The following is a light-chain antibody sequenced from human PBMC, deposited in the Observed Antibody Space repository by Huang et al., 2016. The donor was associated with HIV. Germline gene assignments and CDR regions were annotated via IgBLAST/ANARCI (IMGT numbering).Light chain of an antibody. V-gene: IGKV3D-15*01. CDR2: DTS. CDR3: QQYDKWPPGLT. Sequence: EIKMTQSPATLSVSPGGRVTLSCRAMQNVRNNLAWYQQKTGQAPRLLIDDTSTRASGIPARFSGSGSGTEFTLTISGLQSEDCAIYYCQQYDKWPPGLTFGGGTKVEI. J-gene: IGKJ4*01. CDR1: QNVRNN.